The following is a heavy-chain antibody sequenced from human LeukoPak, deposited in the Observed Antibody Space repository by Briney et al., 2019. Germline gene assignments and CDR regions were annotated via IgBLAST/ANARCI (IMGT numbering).Heavy chain of an antibody. V-gene: IGHV3-7*03. D-gene: IGHD6-13*01. CDR2: IQQDGSEK. CDR1: GFTFSSYW. J-gene: IGHJ4*02. CDR3: ARVGSSCFLDS. Sequence: PGGSLRLSCAASGFTFSSYWMSWVRQAPGKGLEWVANIQQDGSEKYYVDSVKGRFTISRDNAKNSLYLQMNSLRAEDTAVYYWARVGSSCFLDSWGQGPLATVSS.